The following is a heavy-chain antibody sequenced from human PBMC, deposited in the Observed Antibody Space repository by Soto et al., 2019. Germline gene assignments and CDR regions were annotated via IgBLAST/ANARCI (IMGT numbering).Heavy chain of an antibody. CDR1: GGTYSGYY. Sequence: QVQLQQWGAGLLKPSETLSLTCAVYGGTYSGYYWSWIRQPPGKGLEWIGEINHSGSTNYNPSLKSRVTISVDTSKNQFSLKLSSVTAADTGVYYCARTTVTRNLDYWGQGTLVTVSS. V-gene: IGHV4-34*01. CDR3: ARTTVTRNLDY. CDR2: INHSGST. D-gene: IGHD4-17*01. J-gene: IGHJ4*02.